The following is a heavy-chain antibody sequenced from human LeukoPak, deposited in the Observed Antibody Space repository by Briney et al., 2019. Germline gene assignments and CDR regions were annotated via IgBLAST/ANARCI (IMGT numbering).Heavy chain of an antibody. CDR2: ISGSGGST. V-gene: IGHV3-23*01. D-gene: IGHD6-13*01. J-gene: IGHJ6*02. CDR1: GFTFSSYA. CDR3: AKNQRSLGSQQQLAPDLGDMDYGMDV. Sequence: GGSLRLSCAASGFTFSSYAMSWVRQAPGKGLEWVSAISGSGGSTYYADSVKGRFTISRDNSKNTLYLQMNSLRAEDTAVYYCAKNQRSLGSQQQLAPDLGDMDYGMDVWGQGTTVTVSS.